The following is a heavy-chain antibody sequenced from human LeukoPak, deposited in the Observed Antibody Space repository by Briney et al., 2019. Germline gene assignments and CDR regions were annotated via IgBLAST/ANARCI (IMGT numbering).Heavy chain of an antibody. CDR2: IVVGSGNT. Sequence: SVKVSSKASGFTFTSSAMQWVRQARGQRLEWIGWIVVGSGNTNYAQKFQGRVTMTEDTSTDTAYMELSSLRSEDTAVYYCATAFAGNLVDYWGQGTLVTVSS. CDR3: ATAFAGNLVDY. J-gene: IGHJ4*02. CDR1: GFTFTSSA. D-gene: IGHD1-14*01. V-gene: IGHV1-58*02.